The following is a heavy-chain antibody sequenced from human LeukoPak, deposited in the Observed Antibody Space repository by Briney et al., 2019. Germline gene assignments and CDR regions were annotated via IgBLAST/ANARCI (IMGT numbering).Heavy chain of an antibody. Sequence: PGGSLRLSCAASTFTLSSYSMNWVRQAPGKGLEWLAAITSDGSKKYYADSVKGRFTISRDNSKNTLYLQMNSLRADDTAVYFCARTSLHYFGSRSSSLDVFDIWGQGTMVTVSS. CDR3: ARTSLHYFGSRSSSLDVFDI. D-gene: IGHD3-10*01. V-gene: IGHV3-30*03. CDR1: TFTLSSYS. CDR2: ITSDGSKK. J-gene: IGHJ3*02.